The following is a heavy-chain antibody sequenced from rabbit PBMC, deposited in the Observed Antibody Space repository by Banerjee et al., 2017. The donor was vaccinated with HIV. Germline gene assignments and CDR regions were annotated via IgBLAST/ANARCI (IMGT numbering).Heavy chain of an antibody. V-gene: IGHV1S40*01. CDR2: IYAGSGST. CDR3: ARSTSGYDIGDL. Sequence: QSLEESGGDLVQPEGSLALTCKASGFTISSSYYMCWVRQAPGKGLEWIGCIYAGSGSTWYASWAKGRFTISKTSSTTVTLQMTSLTAADTATYFCARSTSGYDIGDLWGPGTLVTV. J-gene: IGHJ4*01. CDR1: GFTISSSYY. D-gene: IGHD1-1*01.